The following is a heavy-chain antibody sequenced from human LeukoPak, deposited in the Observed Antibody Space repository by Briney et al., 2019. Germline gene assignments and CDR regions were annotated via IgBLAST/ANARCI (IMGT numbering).Heavy chain of an antibody. V-gene: IGHV3-48*01. J-gene: IGHJ4*02. CDR3: ARDEWELSEFDY. CDR1: GFTFSSYA. Sequence: GGSLRLPCAASGFTFSSYAMSWVRQAPGKGLEWVSYISSSSSTIYYADTVKGRSNISRDNAKNSLYLQMNSLRAEDTAVYYCARDEWELSEFDYWGQGTLVTVSS. D-gene: IGHD1-26*01. CDR2: ISSSSSTI.